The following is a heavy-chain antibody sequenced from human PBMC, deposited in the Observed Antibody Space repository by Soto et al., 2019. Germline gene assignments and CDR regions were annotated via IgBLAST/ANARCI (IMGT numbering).Heavy chain of an antibody. J-gene: IGHJ4*02. V-gene: IGHV1-3*01. D-gene: IGHD6-13*01. CDR3: ARESGYSSSRRLGY. CDR2: INAGNGNT. CDR1: GYTFTSYS. Sequence: VSVKVCCKSPGYTFTSYSRHWVRQAPGQRLEWMGWINAGNGNTKYSQKFQGRVTITRDTSASTAYMELSSLRSEDTAVYYCARESGYSSSRRLGYWGQGTLVTVSS.